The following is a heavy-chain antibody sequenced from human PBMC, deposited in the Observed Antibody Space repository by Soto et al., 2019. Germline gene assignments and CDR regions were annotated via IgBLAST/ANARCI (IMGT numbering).Heavy chain of an antibody. CDR2: IYPGDSET. Sequence: PGESLKISCRGTGYNFTKNWIGLVRQMPGKCLEWMGIIYPGDSETRYSPSFQGQVTISVDKSKNTAYLHWSSLKAPDPAIYYCFILYGAVRRGFDYWGPGTLVTVS. D-gene: IGHD2-8*01. V-gene: IGHV5-51*01. J-gene: IGHJ4*02. CDR1: GYNFTKNW. CDR3: FILYGAVRRGFDY.